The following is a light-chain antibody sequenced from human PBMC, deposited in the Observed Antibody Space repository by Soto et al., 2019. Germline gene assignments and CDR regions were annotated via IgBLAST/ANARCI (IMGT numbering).Light chain of an antibody. CDR3: SSYAGSNNFV. Sequence: QSALTQPASVSGSPGQSITISCTGTSSDVGSYNLVSWYQQHPGKAPQLMIYEGSRRPSGVSNRFSGSKSGNTASVTISGLQAEDEADYYCSSYAGSNNFVFGTGTKVTVL. J-gene: IGLJ1*01. CDR1: SSDVGSYNL. CDR2: EGS. V-gene: IGLV2-23*01.